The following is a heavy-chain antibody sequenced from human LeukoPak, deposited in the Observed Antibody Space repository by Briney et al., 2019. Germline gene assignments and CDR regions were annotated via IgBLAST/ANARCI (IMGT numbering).Heavy chain of an antibody. J-gene: IGHJ4*02. D-gene: IGHD1-26*01. CDR3: ARVGGLYYFDY. V-gene: IGHV4-59*07. CDR1: GGSISSYY. Sequence: SDTLSLTCTVSGGSISSYYWRWIRQPPGKGLEWIGYIYYSGSTNYNPSLKSRVTISVDTSKNQFSLKLSSVTAADTAVYYCARVGGLYYFDYWGQGTLVTVSS. CDR2: IYYSGST.